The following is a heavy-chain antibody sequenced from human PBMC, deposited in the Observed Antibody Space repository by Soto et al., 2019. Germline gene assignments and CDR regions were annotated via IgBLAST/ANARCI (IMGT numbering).Heavy chain of an antibody. CDR2: IYYSGST. V-gene: IGHV4-61*01. CDR1: GGSVSSGSYY. CDR3: ASSLTIFGVATLKYYYMDV. D-gene: IGHD3-3*01. Sequence: LSLTCTVSGGSVSSGSYYWSWIRQPPGKGLEWIGYIYYSGSTNYNPSLKSRVTISVDTSKNQFSLKLSSVTAADTAVYYCASSLTIFGVATLKYYYMDVWGKGTTVTVSS. J-gene: IGHJ6*03.